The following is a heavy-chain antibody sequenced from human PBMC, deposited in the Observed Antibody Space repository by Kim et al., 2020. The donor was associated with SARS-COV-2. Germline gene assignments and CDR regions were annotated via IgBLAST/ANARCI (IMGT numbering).Heavy chain of an antibody. J-gene: IGHJ4*02. D-gene: IGHD3-9*01. CDR2: ISSSSSYT. V-gene: IGHV3-11*06. CDR3: ARSYDTEATVDY. CDR1: GFTFSDYY. Sequence: GGSLRLSCAASGFTFSDYYMSWIRQAPGKGLEWVSYISSSSSYTNYADSVKGRFTISRDNAKNSLYLQMNSLRAEDTAVYYCARSYDTEATVDYWGQGTLVTVSS.